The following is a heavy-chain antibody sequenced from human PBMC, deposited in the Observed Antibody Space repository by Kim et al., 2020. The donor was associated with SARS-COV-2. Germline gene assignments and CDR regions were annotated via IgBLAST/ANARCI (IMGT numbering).Heavy chain of an antibody. J-gene: IGHJ6*02. CDR2: INHTGDT. CDR3: ARSNLNCRGRGCYSLRKMNYYYYGMDV. CDR1: SGSFNQYF. V-gene: IGHV4-34*01. Sequence: SETLSLTCAVYSGSFNQYFWGWVRQTPGRGLEWVGEINHTGDTKYNPSLKSRVTISVDISRNQISLRLTSVTVADTAVYYCARSNLNCRGRGCYSLRKMNYYYYGMDVWGQGTTVIVSS. D-gene: IGHD2-15*01.